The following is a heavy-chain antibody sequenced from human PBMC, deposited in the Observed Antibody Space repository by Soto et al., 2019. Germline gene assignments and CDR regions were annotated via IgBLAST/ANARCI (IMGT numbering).Heavy chain of an antibody. CDR3: AGEVGSGGWYYYYFGMDA. CDR1: GLTVRSNY. V-gene: IGHV3-53*02. CDR2: IFSGGST. J-gene: IGHJ6*02. D-gene: IGHD6-19*01. Sequence: EVQLVETGGGLIQPGGSLRLSCAASGLTVRSNYMSWVRQAAGNGLEWVSLIFSGGSTYYADSVKGRFTISRDNSKNMVYLQMNSLRAEDTAVYYCAGEVGSGGWYYYYFGMDAWGQGTTVTVSS.